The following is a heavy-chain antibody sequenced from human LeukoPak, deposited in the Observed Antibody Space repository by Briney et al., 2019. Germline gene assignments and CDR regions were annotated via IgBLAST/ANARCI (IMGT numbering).Heavy chain of an antibody. CDR1: GFSFSSYS. Sequence: GGSLRVSCAASGFSFSSYSMNWVRQAPGKGLEWVSYISSGSSTIHYADSVKGRFTISRDNAKNSLYLQVNSLRAEDSAIYYCVREGFCSSTSCSLNAFDIWGQGTMVTVSS. D-gene: IGHD2-2*01. J-gene: IGHJ3*02. CDR2: ISSGSSTI. CDR3: VREGFCSSTSCSLNAFDI. V-gene: IGHV3-48*01.